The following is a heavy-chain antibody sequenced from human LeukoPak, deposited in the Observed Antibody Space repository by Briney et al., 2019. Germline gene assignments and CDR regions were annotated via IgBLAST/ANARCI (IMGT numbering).Heavy chain of an antibody. Sequence: GGSLRLPWEAFGFPFNSYSKKWVRQAPGKGLEGVTSLRSSSSYIYHADSVKGRFTISRDNAKNSLYLQMNSLRAEDTAVYYCAREVTTYYFDSSGFGPLNWFDPWGQGTLVTVSS. D-gene: IGHD3-22*01. J-gene: IGHJ5*02. CDR3: AREVTTYYFDSSGFGPLNWFDP. CDR1: GFPFNSYS. V-gene: IGHV3-21*01. CDR2: LRSSSSYI.